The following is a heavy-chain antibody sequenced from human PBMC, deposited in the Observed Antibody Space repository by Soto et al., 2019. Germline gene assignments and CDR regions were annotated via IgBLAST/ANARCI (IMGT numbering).Heavy chain of an antibody. CDR3: ARDLPPYDPTSSVVVARFDY. D-gene: IGHD2-21*01. J-gene: IGHJ4*02. CDR1: NYDFRDYG. CDR2: ISPYKGDT. Sequence: QVQLVQSGPEMKEPGASVKVSCKASNYDFRDYGFSWVRQAPGQGLEWMGWISPYKGDTNYAQKLQGRVTLTTDSSTNTAYMELRSLRSDDTAMYYCARDLPPYDPTSSVVVARFDYWGQGTLVTVSS. V-gene: IGHV1-18*01.